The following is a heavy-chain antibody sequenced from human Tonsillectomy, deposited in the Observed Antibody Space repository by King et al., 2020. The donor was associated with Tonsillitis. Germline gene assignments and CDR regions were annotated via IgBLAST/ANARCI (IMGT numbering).Heavy chain of an antibody. J-gene: IGHJ4*02. CDR3: TRDDRGFDY. V-gene: IGHV4-61*02. CDR1: GDSISRGSFY. D-gene: IGHD3-10*01. Sequence: QLQESGPGLVKPSQTLSLTCTVSGDSISRGSFYWSWIWQPAGKGLEWIGRIYTSGTTKYNPSLKSRVTISLDKSKDQFSLSLNSVTAADTAVYYCTRDDRGFDYWGQGTLVTVSS. CDR2: IYTSGTT.